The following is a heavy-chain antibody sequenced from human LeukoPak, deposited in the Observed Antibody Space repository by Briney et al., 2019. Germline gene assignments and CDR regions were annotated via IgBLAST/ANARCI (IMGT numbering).Heavy chain of an antibody. D-gene: IGHD3-22*01. Sequence: GGSLRPSCAASGFTFSNAWMSWVRQAPGKGLEWVGRIKSKTDGGTTDYAAPVKGRFTISRDDSKNTLYLQMNSLKTADTAVYYCTTVEDYYDSSGYPPADYWGQGTLVTVSS. CDR1: GFTFSNAW. CDR3: TTVEDYYDSSGYPPADY. CDR2: IKSKTDGGTT. V-gene: IGHV3-15*01. J-gene: IGHJ4*02.